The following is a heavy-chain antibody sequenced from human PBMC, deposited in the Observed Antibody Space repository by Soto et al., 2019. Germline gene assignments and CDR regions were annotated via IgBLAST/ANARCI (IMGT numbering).Heavy chain of an antibody. CDR2: ITSGGTT. CDR1: GFTFSSYT. D-gene: IGHD1-1*01. J-gene: IGHJ4*02. CDR3: AKRHTTVATPANYFDS. V-gene: IGHV3-23*01. Sequence: EVPLLESGGELVQPGGSLRLSCAASGFTFSSYTMNWVRQAPGKGLDWVSTITSGGTTYYADSVKGRFTISRDDSKNTLYLQMNSLRAEDTALYYCAKRHTTVATPANYFDSWGQGTLVTVSS.